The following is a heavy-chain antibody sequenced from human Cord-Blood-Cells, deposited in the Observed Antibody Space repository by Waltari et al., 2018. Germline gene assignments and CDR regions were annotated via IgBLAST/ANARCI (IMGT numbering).Heavy chain of an antibody. D-gene: IGHD3-16*01. V-gene: IGHV4-34*01. J-gene: IGHJ4*02. CDR2: LNHSGST. CDR3: ARLMGDY. Sequence: QVQLQQWGARLLKPSEPLSLTCAVYGGSFRGYYWSWIRQPPGKWLEWIGELNHSGSTNYNPSLKSRVTISVDTSKNQFSLELSSVTAADTAVYYCARLMGDYWGQGTLVTVSS. CDR1: GGSFRGYY.